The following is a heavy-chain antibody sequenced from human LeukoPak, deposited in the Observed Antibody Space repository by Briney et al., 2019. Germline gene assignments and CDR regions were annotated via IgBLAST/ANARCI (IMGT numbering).Heavy chain of an antibody. CDR2: IYSDGST. J-gene: IGHJ4*02. V-gene: IGHV3-66*01. Sequence: GGSLGLSCAASGFTVSSNYMSWVRQAPGKGLEWVSVIYSDGSTYYADSEKGRFTISRDTSKNTLYLQMNSLRAEDTAVYYCARGSGYFDYWGQGTLVTVSS. CDR3: ARGSGYFDY. D-gene: IGHD3-10*01. CDR1: GFTVSSNY.